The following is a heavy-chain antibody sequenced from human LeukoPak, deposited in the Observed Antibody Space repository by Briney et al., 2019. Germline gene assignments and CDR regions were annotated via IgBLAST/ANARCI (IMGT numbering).Heavy chain of an antibody. V-gene: IGHV4-59*01. D-gene: IGHD1-1*01. CDR1: GGSISNYY. Sequence: SETLSLTCTVSGGSISNYYWSWIRQPPGKGPEWLGYIYYSGSTNYNPSLKSRLTISVDTSKNQFSLKLSSVTAADTAVYYCARDSTTGLLGYWGQGTLVTVSS. J-gene: IGHJ4*02. CDR3: ARDSTTGLLGY. CDR2: IYYSGST.